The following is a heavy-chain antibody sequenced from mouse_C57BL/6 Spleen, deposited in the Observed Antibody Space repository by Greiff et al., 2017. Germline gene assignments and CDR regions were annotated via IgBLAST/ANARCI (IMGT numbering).Heavy chain of an antibody. CDR3: ARYDYSYAMDY. V-gene: IGHV5-16*01. D-gene: IGHD2-4*01. J-gene: IGHJ4*01. Sequence: EVMLVESEGGLVQPGSSMKLSCTASGFTFSDYYMAWVRQVPEKGLEWVANINYDGSSTYYLDSLKSRFIISRDNAKNILYLQMSSLKSEDTATYYCARYDYSYAMDYWGQGTSVTVSS. CDR1: GFTFSDYY. CDR2: INYDGSST.